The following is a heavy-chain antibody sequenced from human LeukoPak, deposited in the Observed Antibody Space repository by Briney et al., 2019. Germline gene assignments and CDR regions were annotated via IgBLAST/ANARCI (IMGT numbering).Heavy chain of an antibody. CDR1: GFTFSSYA. V-gene: IGHV3-23*01. D-gene: IGHD6-19*01. Sequence: GGSLRLSCAASGFTFSSYAMSWVRQAPGKGLEWVSAISGSGGSTYYADSVKGRFTISRDNSKNTLYLQMNSLRAEDTAVYYCARDFPGIGVSGTRPLDCWGQGTLVTVSS. CDR3: ARDFPGIGVSGTRPLDC. CDR2: ISGSGGST. J-gene: IGHJ4*02.